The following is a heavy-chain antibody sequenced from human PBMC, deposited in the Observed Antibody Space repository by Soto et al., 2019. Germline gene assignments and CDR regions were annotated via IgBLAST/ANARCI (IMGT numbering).Heavy chain of an antibody. V-gene: IGHV4-59*01. CDR3: ARGGDIVVVPAAIGNWFDP. J-gene: IGHJ5*02. D-gene: IGHD2-2*01. Sequence: SETLSLTCTVSGGSISSYYWSWIRQPPGEGLEWIGYIYYSGSTNYNPSLKSRVTISVDTSKNQFSLKLSSVTAADTAVYYCARGGDIVVVPAAIGNWFDPWGQGTLVTVSS. CDR2: IYYSGST. CDR1: GGSISSYY.